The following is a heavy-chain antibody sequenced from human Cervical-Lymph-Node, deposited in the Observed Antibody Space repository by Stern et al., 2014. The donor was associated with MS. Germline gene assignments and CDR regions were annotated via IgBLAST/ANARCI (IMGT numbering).Heavy chain of an antibody. Sequence: MQLVESGAEVKKPGSSVNVSCKASGGTFSSNYAITWMRQAPGQGLEWMGRIIPILGLPNYAQKFQGRVTITADTSTSTAYMELSSLRSEDTAVYYCARGVVSNRAAATLHNLFDPWGQGTLVTVSS. CDR1: GGTFSSNYA. CDR3: ARGVVSNRAAATLHNLFDP. CDR2: IIPILGLP. D-gene: IGHD2-15*01. V-gene: IGHV1-69*09. J-gene: IGHJ5*02.